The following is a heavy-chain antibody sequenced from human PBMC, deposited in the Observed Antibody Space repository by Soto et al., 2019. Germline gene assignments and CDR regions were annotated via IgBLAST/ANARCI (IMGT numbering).Heavy chain of an antibody. CDR1: GGTVATRSHY. CDR3: ATMTGLLVPTLAGPES. J-gene: IGHJ5*02. D-gene: IGHD3-10*01. CDR2: VYYAGSA. V-gene: IGHV4-39*02. Sequence: QLRLQESGPGVVKPSETLSLTCTVSGGTVATRSHYWGWVRQPPGKGLEWIGNVYYAGSAYYSPSLRGRATISVDTSNNLFSLTLTSVTAADTAVYYCATMTGLLVPTLAGPESWGRGTWVTVSS.